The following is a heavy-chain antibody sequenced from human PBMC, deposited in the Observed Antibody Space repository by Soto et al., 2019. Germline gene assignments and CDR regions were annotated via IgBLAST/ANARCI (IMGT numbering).Heavy chain of an antibody. CDR2: ISGSGGST. Sequence: GGSLRLSCAASGFTFSSYAMSWVRQAPGKGLEWVSAISGSGGSTYYADSVKGRFTISRDNSKNTLYLQMNSLRAEDTAVYYCAKDKFDIVATMGAFDIWGQGTMVTVSS. CDR1: GFTFSSYA. CDR3: AKDKFDIVATMGAFDI. D-gene: IGHD5-12*01. J-gene: IGHJ3*02. V-gene: IGHV3-23*01.